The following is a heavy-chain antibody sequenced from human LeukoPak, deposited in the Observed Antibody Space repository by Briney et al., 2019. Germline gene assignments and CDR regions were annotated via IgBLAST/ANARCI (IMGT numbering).Heavy chain of an antibody. D-gene: IGHD5/OR15-5a*01. V-gene: IGHV3-7*01. CDR3: ARDPGSSAFDY. CDR2: INQDESVK. J-gene: IGHJ4*02. CDR1: GFTFTNYW. Sequence: GGSLRLSCAASGFTFTNYWMTWVRQAPGKGLEFVANINQDESVKDYVDSVKGRFTISRDNAENSLHLQMNSLRVEDTAVYYCARDPGSSAFDYWGQGTLVTVSS.